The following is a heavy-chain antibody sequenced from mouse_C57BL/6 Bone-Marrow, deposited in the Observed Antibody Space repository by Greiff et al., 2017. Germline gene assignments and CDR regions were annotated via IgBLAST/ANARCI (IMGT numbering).Heavy chain of an antibody. Sequence: QVQLQQPRAELVRPGTSVKLSCKASGYTFTSYWMHWVKQRPGQGLEWIGVIDPSDSYTNYNQKFKGKATLTVDTSSSTAYMQLSSLTSEDSAVYYCARGGLPYYYAMDYWGQGTSVTVSS. CDR3: ARGGLPYYYAMDY. CDR1: GYTFTSYW. V-gene: IGHV1-59*01. CDR2: IDPSDSYT. J-gene: IGHJ4*01.